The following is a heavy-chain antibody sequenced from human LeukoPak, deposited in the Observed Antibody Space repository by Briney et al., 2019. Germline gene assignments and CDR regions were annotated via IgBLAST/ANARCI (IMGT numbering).Heavy chain of an antibody. CDR2: MNPNSGNT. CDR3: AVGYYYYHDMDV. Sequence: ASVKVSCKASGGTFSSYAISWVRQATGQGLEWMGWMNPNSGNTGYAQKFQGRVTMTRDTSINTAYMELSSLRSEDTAVYYCAVGYYYYHDMDVWGQGTTVTVSS. V-gene: IGHV1-8*02. CDR1: GGTFSSYA. J-gene: IGHJ6*02. D-gene: IGHD2-2*01.